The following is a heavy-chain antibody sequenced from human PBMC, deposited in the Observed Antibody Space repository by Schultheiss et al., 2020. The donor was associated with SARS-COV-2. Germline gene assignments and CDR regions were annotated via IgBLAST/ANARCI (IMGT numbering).Heavy chain of an antibody. CDR1: GGSISSSSYY. CDR2: IYYSGTT. D-gene: IGHD1-26*01. V-gene: IGHV4-39*01. J-gene: IGHJ4*02. CDR3: ARQGGSYLSHFDY. Sequence: SETLSLTCTVSGGSISSSSYYWGWIRQPPGKGLEWIGSIYYSGTTYYNPSLKSRVTISVDTSKHQFSLKLSSVTAADTSMYYCARQGGSYLSHFDYWGQGTLVTVSS.